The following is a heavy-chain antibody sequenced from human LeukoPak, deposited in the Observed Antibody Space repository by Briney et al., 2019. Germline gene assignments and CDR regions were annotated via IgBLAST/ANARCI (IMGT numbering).Heavy chain of an antibody. CDR3: AKEGAYPIITYDS. Sequence: GGSLRLSCAASGFTFSNYWMNWLRQAPGKGLEWVANIKQDGSEKYYVDSVKGRFTISRDNAKNSLYLQMNSLRAEDAGVYYCAKEGAYPIITYDSWGQGTLVTVSS. D-gene: IGHD1-14*01. CDR1: GFTFSNYW. J-gene: IGHJ5*01. V-gene: IGHV3-7*01. CDR2: IKQDGSEK.